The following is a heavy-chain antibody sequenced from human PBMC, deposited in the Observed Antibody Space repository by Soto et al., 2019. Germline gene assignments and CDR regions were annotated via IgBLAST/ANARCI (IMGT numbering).Heavy chain of an antibody. V-gene: IGHV4-4*09. CDR1: GGSISNDY. CDR2: IYKGGSI. D-gene: IGHD3-22*01. CDR3: ARAYYDRSGYAVDP. J-gene: IGHJ5*02. Sequence: SETLSLTCRVSGGSISNDYWTWIRQPPGKGLEWIGYIYKGGSINYNPSFKSRVTISVDTSNNQFSLKLSSVTAADTAVYYCARAYYDRSGYAVDPWGQGTLVTVSS.